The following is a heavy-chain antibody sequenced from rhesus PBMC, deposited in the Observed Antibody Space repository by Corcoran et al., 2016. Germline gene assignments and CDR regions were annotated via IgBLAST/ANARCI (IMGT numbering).Heavy chain of an antibody. CDR2: FYPEDCER. CDR1: GYTFTDSY. V-gene: IGHV1-111*02. J-gene: IGHJ4*01. CDR3: TKGRNHFDY. Sequence: EVQLVQSGAEVKKPGASVKISCKASGYTFTDSYLHWVRQAPGKGLGWMRRFYPEDCERKNGKNIQDRAHLTAETFIDTAFMELTSLGAEDTAVYYCTKGRNHFDYWGQGALVTVSS.